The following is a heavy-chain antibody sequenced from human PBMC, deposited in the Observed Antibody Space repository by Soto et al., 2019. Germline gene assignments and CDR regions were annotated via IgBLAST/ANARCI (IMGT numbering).Heavy chain of an antibody. CDR2: INHSGST. V-gene: IGHV4-34*01. CDR1: GGSFSGYY. J-gene: IGHJ5*02. Sequence: QVQLQQWGAGLLKPSETLSLTCAVYGGSFSGYYWSWIRQPPGKGLEWIGEINHSGSTNYNPSLTSRVTISVDTSKNQFSLKLSSVTAADTAVYYCARGGVVVVAATRWFDPWGQGTLVTVSS. CDR3: ARGGVVVVAATRWFDP. D-gene: IGHD2-15*01.